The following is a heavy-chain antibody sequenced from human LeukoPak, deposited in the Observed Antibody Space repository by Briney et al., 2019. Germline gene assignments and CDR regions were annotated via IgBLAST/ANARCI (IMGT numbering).Heavy chain of an antibody. CDR3: ARGDILTGYYGNWYFDL. Sequence: SETLSLTCDVYGGSFSDYYWSWISQPPGKGLEWIGEINHSGSTNYNPSLKSRVTISIDPSKNQFSLKLSSVTAADTAVYYCARGDILTGYYGNWYFDLWGRGTLVTVSS. J-gene: IGHJ2*01. D-gene: IGHD3-9*01. CDR1: GGSFSDYY. CDR2: INHSGST. V-gene: IGHV4-34*01.